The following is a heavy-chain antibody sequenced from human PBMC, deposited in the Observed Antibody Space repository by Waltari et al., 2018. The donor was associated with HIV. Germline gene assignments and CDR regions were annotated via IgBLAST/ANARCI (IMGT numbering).Heavy chain of an antibody. CDR3: ASAGMTLNFHY. CDR2: IYHSGST. D-gene: IGHD2-21*02. J-gene: IGHJ4*02. V-gene: IGHV4-38-2*01. Sequence: QMQLQESGPGLVKPSETLSLTCAVSGYSITSGYYWAWIRQPPGKGLEWIGSIYHSGSTYYPLPLQSRFTISVYTSKNRFSLKLSSLTAADTAVYYCASAGMTLNFHYWGQGTLVTVSS. CDR1: GYSITSGYY.